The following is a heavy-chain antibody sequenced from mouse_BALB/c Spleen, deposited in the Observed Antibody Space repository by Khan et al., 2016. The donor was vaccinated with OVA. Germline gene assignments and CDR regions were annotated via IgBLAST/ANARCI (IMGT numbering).Heavy chain of an antibody. Sequence: QVQLKQSGPGLVQPSQSLSITCTVSGFSLTTYGVHWVRQSPGKGLEWLGVIWSGGSTDYDAAFISRLIISKDNSKSQVFFKMNSLQANDTAIYYCSRNRGWYFDYWGQGTTLTVSS. D-gene: IGHD1-1*02. CDR2: IWSGGST. V-gene: IGHV2-2*02. CDR3: SRNRGWYFDY. CDR1: GFSLTTYG. J-gene: IGHJ2*01.